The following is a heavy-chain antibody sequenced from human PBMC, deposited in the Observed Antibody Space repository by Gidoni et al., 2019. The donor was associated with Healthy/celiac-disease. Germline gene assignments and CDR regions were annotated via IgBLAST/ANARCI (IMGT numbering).Heavy chain of an antibody. V-gene: IGHV3-30*18. CDR2: ISYDGSNK. CDR1: GFTFSSYG. J-gene: IGHJ4*02. CDR3: AKGEPLGLWFGELLAREIDY. D-gene: IGHD3-10*01. Sequence: QVQLVESGGGVVQPGRSLRLSCAASGFTFSSYGMHWVRQAPGKGLEWVAVISYDGSNKYYADSVKGRFTISRDNSKNTLYLQMNSLRAEDTAVYYCAKGEPLGLWFGELLAREIDYWGQGTLVTVSS.